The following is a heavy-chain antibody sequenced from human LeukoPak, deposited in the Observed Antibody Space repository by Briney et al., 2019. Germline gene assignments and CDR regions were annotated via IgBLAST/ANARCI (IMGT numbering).Heavy chain of an antibody. CDR3: ASTRYLYGKIDY. J-gene: IGHJ4*02. D-gene: IGHD4-17*01. CDR1: GGSFSGYY. CDR2: INHSGST. V-gene: IGHV4-34*01. Sequence: SETPSLTCAVYGGSFSGYYWSWIRQPPGKGLEWIGEINHSGSTNYSPSLKSRVTISVDTSKNQFSLKLSSVTAADTAVYYCASTRYLYGKIDYWGQGTLVTVSS.